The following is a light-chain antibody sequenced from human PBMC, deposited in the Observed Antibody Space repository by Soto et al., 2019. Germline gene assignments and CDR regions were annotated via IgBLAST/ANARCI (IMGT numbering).Light chain of an antibody. CDR3: AAWDDSLSGSYV. Sequence: QSVLTQPPSVSGTPGQRVPISCSGSSSNIGSNYVYWYQQLPGTAPKLLIHKNNQRPSGVPDRFSGSKSGTSASLAISGLRSEDEADYFCAAWDDSLSGSYVFGTGTKLTVL. CDR1: SSNIGSNY. V-gene: IGLV1-47*01. J-gene: IGLJ1*01. CDR2: KNN.